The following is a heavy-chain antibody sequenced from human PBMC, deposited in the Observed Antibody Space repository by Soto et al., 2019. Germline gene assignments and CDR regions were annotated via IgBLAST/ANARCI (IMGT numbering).Heavy chain of an antibody. CDR1: GYSFTSYW. CDR2: IYPGDSDT. Sequence: GESLKISCKGSGYSFTSYWIGWVRQMPGKGLEWMGIIYPGDSDTRYSPSFQGQVTISADKSLSTAYLQWSSLEASDTAMYYCARGHCSSTSCTGAGDYWGQGTLVTVSS. J-gene: IGHJ4*02. CDR3: ARGHCSSTSCTGAGDY. V-gene: IGHV5-51*01. D-gene: IGHD2-2*01.